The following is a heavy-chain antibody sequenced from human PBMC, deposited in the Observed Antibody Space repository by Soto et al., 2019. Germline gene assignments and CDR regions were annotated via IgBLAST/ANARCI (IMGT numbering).Heavy chain of an antibody. V-gene: IGHV1-18*01. CDR1: GYTFRSYG. CDR3: AKADSNYAGRFSYYYMDV. D-gene: IGHD4-4*01. CDR2: ISGYNGNT. J-gene: IGHJ6*03. Sequence: EASVKVSCKASGYTFRSYGISWVRQAPGQGLEWMGWISGYNGNTHYSQKFQGKVTMTTDTSTSTAYMELRNLRSDDTAVYYCAKADSNYAGRFSYYYMDVWGTGTMVTVSS.